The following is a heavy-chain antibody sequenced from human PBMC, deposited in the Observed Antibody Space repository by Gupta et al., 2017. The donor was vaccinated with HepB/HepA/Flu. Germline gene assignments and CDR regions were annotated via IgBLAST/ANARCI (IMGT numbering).Heavy chain of an antibody. J-gene: IGHJ4*02. CDR3: ARGDTGLDY. D-gene: IGHD5-18*01. CDR1: GFIVSRNY. V-gene: IGHV3-53*04. CDR2: IYSDGTT. Sequence: EVQLVESGGGLVQPGGPLRLSCAASGFIVSRNYMSWVRQAPGKGLEWVSIIYSDGTTYYANSVRGRFTISRHTSENTLFLQMNSLKTEDTAVYYCARGDTGLDYWGQGTLVTVSS.